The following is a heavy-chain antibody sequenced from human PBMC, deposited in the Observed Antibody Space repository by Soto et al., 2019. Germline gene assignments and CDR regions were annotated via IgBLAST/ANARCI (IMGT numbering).Heavy chain of an antibody. J-gene: IGHJ4*02. CDR1: GYTFSNYG. CDR3: ARDEGIRGFDF. CDR2: ISGYNGLT. D-gene: IGHD3-10*01. Sequence: QVPLVQSGDEVKKSGASVKVSCKASGYTFSNYGISWVRQAPGQGLEWMGWISGYNGLTAYAQNVQDRVTMTIDTPTRTVFMELTSLGSNDTAVYYCARDEGIRGFDFWGQGTLVTVSS. V-gene: IGHV1-18*04.